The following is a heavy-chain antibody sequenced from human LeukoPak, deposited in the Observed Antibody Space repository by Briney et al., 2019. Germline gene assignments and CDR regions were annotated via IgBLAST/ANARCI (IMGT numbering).Heavy chain of an antibody. CDR2: SYSGET. CDR1: GFTVSSNY. Sequence: GGSLRLSCAASGFTVSSNYMSWVRQAPGRLEWLSVSYSGETQYADSVKGRFTISRDDSKNTVYLQMNSLRDEDTATYYCVRDQFSWGQGTTVTVSS. J-gene: IGHJ6*02. V-gene: IGHV3-66*01. CDR3: VRDQFS. D-gene: IGHD3-3*01.